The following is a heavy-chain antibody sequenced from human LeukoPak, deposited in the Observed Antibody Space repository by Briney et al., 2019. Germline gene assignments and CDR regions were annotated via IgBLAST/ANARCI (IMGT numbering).Heavy chain of an antibody. D-gene: IGHD3-10*01. J-gene: IGHJ4*02. CDR3: AKVEWFGELLEDY. CDR1: GFTFDDYA. CDR2: ISGSGGST. V-gene: IGHV3-23*01. Sequence: PGGSLRLSCAASGFTFDDYAMHWVRQAPGKGLEWVSAISGSGGSTYYADSVKGRFTISRDNSKNTLYLQMNSLRAEDTAVYYCAKVEWFGELLEDYWGQGTLVTVSS.